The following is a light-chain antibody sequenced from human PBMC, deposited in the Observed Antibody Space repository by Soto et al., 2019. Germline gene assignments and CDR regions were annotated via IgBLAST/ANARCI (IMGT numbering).Light chain of an antibody. CDR1: HSLLHSDGKTF. CDR3: MQTIQLPWT. J-gene: IGKJ1*01. Sequence: DIVVTQTPLSLSFTPGQSASISCESTHSLLHSDGKTFFYWYLQKPGQPPQLLIYEVSNRFSGVPDRFSGSGSGTDFTLKISGVEAEDVGVYYCMQTIQLPWTFGQGTKVDIK. V-gene: IGKV2D-29*01. CDR2: EVS.